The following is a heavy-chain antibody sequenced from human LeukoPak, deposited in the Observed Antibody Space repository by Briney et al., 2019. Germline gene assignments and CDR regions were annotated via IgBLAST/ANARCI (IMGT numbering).Heavy chain of an antibody. J-gene: IGHJ2*01. CDR3: ARVLEGSSGQHWYFDL. V-gene: IGHV4-34*01. Sequence: SETLSLTCAVYGGSFSGYYWSWIRQPPGKGLEWIGEINHSGSTNYNPSPKSRVTISVDTSKNQFSLRLSSVTAADTAVYYCARVLEGSSGQHWYFDLWGRGTLVTVSS. D-gene: IGHD6-19*01. CDR2: INHSGST. CDR1: GGSFSGYY.